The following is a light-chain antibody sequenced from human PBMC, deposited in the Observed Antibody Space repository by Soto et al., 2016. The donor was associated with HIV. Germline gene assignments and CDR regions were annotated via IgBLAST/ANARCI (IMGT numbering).Light chain of an antibody. CDR2: KDT. Sequence: SYELTQPSSVSVSPGQTATITCSGDVLTKKYSRWFQQKPGQAPVLVIYKDTERPSGIPERFSGSSSGTTVTLTISGAQVEDEADYYCYSSADNIWVFGGGTKLTVL. CDR1: VLTKKY. J-gene: IGLJ3*02. V-gene: IGLV3-27*01. CDR3: YSSADNIWV.